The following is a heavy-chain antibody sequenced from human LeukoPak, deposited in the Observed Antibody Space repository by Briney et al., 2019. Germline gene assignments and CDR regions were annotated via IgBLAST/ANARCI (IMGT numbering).Heavy chain of an antibody. D-gene: IGHD3-22*01. CDR3: ARPPADYYDSSGYSPRGYAFDI. CDR2: IYYSGST. CDR1: GGSISSSSYY. Sequence: SETLSLTXTVSGGSISSSSYYWGWIRQPPGKGLEWIGSIYYSGSTYYNPSLKSRVTISVDTSKNQFSLKLSSVTAADTAVYYCARPPADYYDSSGYSPRGYAFDIWGQGTMVTVSS. V-gene: IGHV4-39*01. J-gene: IGHJ3*02.